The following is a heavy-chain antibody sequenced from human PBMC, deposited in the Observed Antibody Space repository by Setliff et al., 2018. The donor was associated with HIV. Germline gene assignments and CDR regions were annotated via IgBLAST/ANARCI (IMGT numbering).Heavy chain of an antibody. CDR1: GGSVGSGSYY. D-gene: IGHD4-17*01. CDR2: IYYSGIT. J-gene: IGHJ4*02. Sequence: SETLSLTCTVSGGSVGSGSYYWSWIRQSPGKGLEWIGYIYYSGITTYNPSLKSRVTITRDASASTAYMELSSLRSEDTAVYYCARSPGDYLFDYWGQGTLVTVSS. CDR3: ARSPGDYLFDY. V-gene: IGHV4-61*01.